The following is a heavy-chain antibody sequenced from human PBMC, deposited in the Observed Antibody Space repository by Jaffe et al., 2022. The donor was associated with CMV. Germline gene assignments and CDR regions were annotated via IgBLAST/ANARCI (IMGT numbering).Heavy chain of an antibody. CDR2: ISGSGGST. D-gene: IGHD2-8*01. V-gene: IGHV3-23*01. J-gene: IGHJ6*02. CDR1: GFTFSSYA. Sequence: EVQLLESGGGLVQPGGSLRLSCAASGFTFSSYAMSWVRQAPGKGLEWVSAISGSGGSTYYADSVKGRFTISRDNSKNTLYLQMNSLRAEDTAVYYCAKDLAPVDYCTNGVCYDGMDVWGQGTTVTVSS. CDR3: AKDLAPVDYCTNGVCYDGMDV.